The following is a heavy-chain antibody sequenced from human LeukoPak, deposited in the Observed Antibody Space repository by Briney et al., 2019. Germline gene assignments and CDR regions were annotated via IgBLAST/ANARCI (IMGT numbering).Heavy chain of an antibody. V-gene: IGHV4-39*07. D-gene: IGHD3-22*01. CDR1: GASISSSSYY. Sequence: SETLSLTCTVSGASISSSSYYWGWIRQPPGEGLEYIGGIYYSGITHYSPSLKSRVTISLDTSKNQFSLKMTSVTAADTAVYYCARDHYYDSSVAYWGQGTLVTVSS. CDR3: ARDHYYDSSVAY. J-gene: IGHJ4*02. CDR2: IYYSGIT.